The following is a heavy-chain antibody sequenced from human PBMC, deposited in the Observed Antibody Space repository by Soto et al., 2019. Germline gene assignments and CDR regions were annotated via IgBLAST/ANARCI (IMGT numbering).Heavy chain of an antibody. J-gene: IGHJ6*02. CDR2: IIPSFGTT. CDR3: AREEVAACRGESCYAYNSGRGHFYFYGMDV. V-gene: IGHV1-69*01. D-gene: IGHD2-15*01. CDR1: GGTFSNFA. Sequence: QVQLVQSGAEVKKPGSSVKVSCKASGGTFSNFAISWMRQAPGQGLEWVGGIIPSFGTTNYAQKFQGGVTITASVRTSTAYMELTSLTSEDTAVYYCAREEVAACRGESCYAYNSGRGHFYFYGMDVWGQGTSVTVS.